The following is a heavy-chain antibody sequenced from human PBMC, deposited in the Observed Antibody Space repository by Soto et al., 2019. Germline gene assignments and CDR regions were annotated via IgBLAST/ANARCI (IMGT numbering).Heavy chain of an antibody. D-gene: IGHD2-15*01. J-gene: IGHJ4*02. CDR3: AGGQYYFDY. CDR1: GFPFSSYG. CDR2: ISYDGGNK. Sequence: QVQLVESGGGVVQPGRSLRLSCAASGFPFSSYGMHWVRQAPGKGLEWVAHISYDGGNKHYTDSLMGRFTISRDNSKNMLYLQMSSLRAEDTAVYYCAGGQYYFDYCGQGTRVSVSS. V-gene: IGHV3-30*03.